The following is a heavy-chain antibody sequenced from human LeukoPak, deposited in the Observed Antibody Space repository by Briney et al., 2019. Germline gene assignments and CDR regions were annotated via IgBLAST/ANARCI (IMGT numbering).Heavy chain of an antibody. CDR3: ARRRYAYGDYVY. J-gene: IGHJ4*02. Sequence: PSETLSLTCAVYGESFSGYYWSWIRQTPGKGLEWIGEINHSGSTNNNPSLKSRVTMSVDTSKNQFSLNLTSLTAADTAMYYCARRRYAYGDYVYWSQGTLVTVSS. D-gene: IGHD4-17*01. CDR1: GESFSGYY. V-gene: IGHV4-34*01. CDR2: INHSGST.